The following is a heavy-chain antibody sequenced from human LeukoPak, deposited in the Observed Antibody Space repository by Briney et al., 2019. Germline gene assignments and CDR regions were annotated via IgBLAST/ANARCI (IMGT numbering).Heavy chain of an antibody. V-gene: IGHV1-2*02. D-gene: IGHD1/OR15-1a*01. CDR3: ARLQFSANNPRDY. J-gene: IGHJ4*02. Sequence: PGGSLRLSCAASGFTFTSYGMHWVRQAPGKGLEWVGWINPSSGGTNYTQKFHGRVTMTRDTTLTTAYMELRSLRSDDTAVYFCARLQFSANNPRDYWGQGTLVTVSS. CDR2: INPSSGGT. CDR1: GFTFTSYG.